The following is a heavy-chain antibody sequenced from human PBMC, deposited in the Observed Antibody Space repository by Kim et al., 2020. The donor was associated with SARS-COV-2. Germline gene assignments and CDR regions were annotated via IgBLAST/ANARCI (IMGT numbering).Heavy chain of an antibody. CDR3: AKVGYSGYWDFDC. D-gene: IGHD5-12*01. CDR1: GFTFSSYG. Sequence: GGSLRLSCAASGFTFSSYGMHWVRQAPGKGLEWVAVICYDGSNTYYADSVKGRFTISRDNSKNTLYLQMNSLRAEDTAVYYCAKVGYSGYWDFDCWAQGT. J-gene: IGHJ4*02. V-gene: IGHV3-30*18. CDR2: ICYDGSNT.